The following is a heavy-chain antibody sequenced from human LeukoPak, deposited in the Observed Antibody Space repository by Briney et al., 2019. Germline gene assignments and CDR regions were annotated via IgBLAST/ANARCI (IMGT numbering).Heavy chain of an antibody. V-gene: IGHV4-39*07. CDR3: AREMLGPAVGGRFDY. D-gene: IGHD2-2*01. CDR1: GGSIISGAYY. CDR2: IYYSGST. J-gene: IGHJ4*02. Sequence: LETLSLTFTVSGGSIISGAYYWVWIRQPPVKGLEWIGSIYYSGSTYYNPSLKSRVTISMDTSKNQFSLKLSSVTAADTAVYYCAREMLGPAVGGRFDYWGQGTLVTVSS.